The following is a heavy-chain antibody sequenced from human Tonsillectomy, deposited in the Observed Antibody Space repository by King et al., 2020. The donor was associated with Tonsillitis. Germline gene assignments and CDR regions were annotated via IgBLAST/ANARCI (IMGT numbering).Heavy chain of an antibody. V-gene: IGHV3-73*02. CDR2: IRSKANSYAT. CDR1: GFTFSGSA. D-gene: IGHD3-22*01. J-gene: IGHJ4*02. CDR3: TSSPRGVYYDSSGFARPDY. Sequence: VQLVESGGGLVQPGGSLKLSCAASGFTFSGSAMHWVRQASGKGLEWVGRIRSKANSYATAYAASVKGRYTISRDDSKNTAYLQMNSLKTEDTAVYYCTSSPRGVYYDSSGFARPDYWGEGTPVTVSS.